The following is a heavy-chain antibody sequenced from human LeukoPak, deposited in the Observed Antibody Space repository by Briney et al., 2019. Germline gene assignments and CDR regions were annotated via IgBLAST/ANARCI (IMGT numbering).Heavy chain of an antibody. D-gene: IGHD6-13*01. V-gene: IGHV4-59*01. Sequence: PSETLSLTCTGSCVSISSYYWSWIGQPPGKGLEWIGYIYYSGTNNYNPSLKSRVTISVDTSKNQFSLKLSSVTAADTAVYYCARGVYIAAAQYGYWGQGTLVTVSS. CDR2: IYYSGTN. J-gene: IGHJ4*02. CDR3: ARGVYIAAAQYGY. CDR1: CVSISSYY.